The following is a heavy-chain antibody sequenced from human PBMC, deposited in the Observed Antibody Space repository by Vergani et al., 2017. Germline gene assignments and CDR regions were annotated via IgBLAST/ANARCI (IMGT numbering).Heavy chain of an antibody. D-gene: IGHD1-20*01. J-gene: IGHJ6*02. Sequence: QVQLVQSGAGVKKPGSSVKVSCKASGGTFSSYAISWVRQAPGQGLEWMGGIIPIFGTANYAQKFQGRVTITADESTSTAYMELSSLRSEDTAVYYCASRPYNWNDQSYYYYYGMDVWGQGTTVTVSS. CDR2: IIPIFGTA. CDR3: ASRPYNWNDQSYYYYYGMDV. V-gene: IGHV1-69*01. CDR1: GGTFSSYA.